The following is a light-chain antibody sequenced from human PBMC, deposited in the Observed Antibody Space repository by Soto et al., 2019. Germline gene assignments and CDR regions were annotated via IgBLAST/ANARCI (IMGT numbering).Light chain of an antibody. V-gene: IGKV3-15*01. J-gene: IGKJ5*01. Sequence: EMVLTQSPGTLSLSPGERATLSCRASQSVPHSYLAWYRQKPGQAPRLLIYGASTRATGVPARFSGRGSGTEFTLTISSLQSEDFAVYYCQQYTNWPPNTFGQGTRLEIK. CDR3: QQYTNWPPNT. CDR2: GAS. CDR1: QSVPHSY.